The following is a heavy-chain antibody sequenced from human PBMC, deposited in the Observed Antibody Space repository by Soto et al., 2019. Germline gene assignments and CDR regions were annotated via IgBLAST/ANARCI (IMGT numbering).Heavy chain of an antibody. Sequence: ASVKGSCKASGYTFTGYYMHWVRQAPGQGREWMGWINPNSGGTNYAQKFQGWVTMTRDTSISTAYMELSRLRSDDTAVYYCARGGGKDTSMVDGMGVRGQGXTVPASS. CDR2: INPNSGGT. D-gene: IGHD5-18*01. J-gene: IGHJ6*02. V-gene: IGHV1-2*04. CDR1: GYTFTGYY. CDR3: ARGGGKDTSMVDGMGV.